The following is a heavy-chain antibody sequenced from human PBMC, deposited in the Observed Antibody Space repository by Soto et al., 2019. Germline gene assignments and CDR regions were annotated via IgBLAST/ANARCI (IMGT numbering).Heavy chain of an antibody. J-gene: IGHJ4*02. Sequence: HPGGSLRLSCAASGFTFSNYWMNWVRQAPGKGLEWVASINEDGSEKYYVDSAKGRFTISRDNAKNSLYLQMSSLRAEDTAVYYCARDLFDYWGQGTLVTVSS. CDR1: GFTFSNYW. V-gene: IGHV3-7*01. CDR2: INEDGSEK. CDR3: ARDLFDY.